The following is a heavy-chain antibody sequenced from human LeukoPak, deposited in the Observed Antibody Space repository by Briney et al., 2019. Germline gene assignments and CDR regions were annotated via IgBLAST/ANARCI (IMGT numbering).Heavy chain of an antibody. CDR3: ARGRGGQPPLIVDY. Sequence: ASVKVSCKTSGYTFTNYAIHWVRQAPGQGLEWMGWINAGNGNTKYSQKFQGRVTITRDTSASTAYMELSSLRSEDTAVYYCARGRGGQPPLIVDYWGQGTLVTVSS. CDR2: INAGNGNT. CDR1: GYTFTNYA. V-gene: IGHV1-3*01. J-gene: IGHJ4*02. D-gene: IGHD3-22*01.